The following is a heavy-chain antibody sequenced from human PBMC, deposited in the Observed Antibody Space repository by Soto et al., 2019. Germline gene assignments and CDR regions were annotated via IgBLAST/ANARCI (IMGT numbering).Heavy chain of an antibody. V-gene: IGHV3-30-3*01. CDR3: ARHADY. J-gene: IGHJ4*02. CDR1: GFTFSNYA. Sequence: QVQLVESGGGVVQPGRSLRLSCAVSGFTFSNYAMHWVRQAPGKGLEWVAVISYDGSNKYYADSVKGRFTISRDNSKNTLYLQMNSLRAEDTAVYYCARHADYWGQGTLVTVSS. CDR2: ISYDGSNK.